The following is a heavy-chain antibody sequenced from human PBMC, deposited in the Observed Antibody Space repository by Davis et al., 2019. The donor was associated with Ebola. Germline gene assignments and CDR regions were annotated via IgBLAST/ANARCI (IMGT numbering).Heavy chain of an antibody. CDR1: GGSISSYY. V-gene: IGHV4-59*01. D-gene: IGHD6-13*01. Sequence: MPSETLSLTCTVSGGSISSYYWSWIRQPPGKGLEWIGYIYNSGSTNYNPSLKSRVTISVDTSKNQFSLKLSSVTAADTAVYYCARLDIAALDYWGQGTLVTVSS. CDR3: ARLDIAALDY. J-gene: IGHJ4*02. CDR2: IYNSGST.